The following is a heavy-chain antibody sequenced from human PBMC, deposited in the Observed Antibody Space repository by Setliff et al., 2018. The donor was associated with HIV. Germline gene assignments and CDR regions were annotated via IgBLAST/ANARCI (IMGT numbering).Heavy chain of an antibody. D-gene: IGHD2-15*01. V-gene: IGHV4-31*11. CDR2: MYSSGNN. J-gene: IGHJ6*03. Sequence: PSETLSLTCAVSGVSITSADYYWSWIRQHPVKGLEWIGYMYSSGNNYYNPSLKSRLVVSVDEPKNQFSLNLSSVTAADTAVYYCARGYCSGGFCHPNYYHYMDVWGKGTTVTVSS. CDR3: ARGYCSGGFCHPNYYHYMDV. CDR1: GVSITSADYY.